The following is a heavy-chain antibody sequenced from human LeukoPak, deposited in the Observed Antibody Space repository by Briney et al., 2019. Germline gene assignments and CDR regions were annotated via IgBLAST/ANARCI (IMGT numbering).Heavy chain of an antibody. CDR3: ARHAVQDIVVVPAAPPYWFDP. CDR2: IYPGDSDT. V-gene: IGHV5-51*01. J-gene: IGHJ5*02. D-gene: IGHD2-2*01. CDR1: EYTFSTYW. Sequence: GESLKISCKSSEYTFSTYWIGWVRQMPGKGLEWMGIIYPGDSDTRYSPSFQGQVTISADKSISTAYLQWSSLKASDTAMYYCARHAVQDIVVVPAAPPYWFDPWGQGTLVTVSS.